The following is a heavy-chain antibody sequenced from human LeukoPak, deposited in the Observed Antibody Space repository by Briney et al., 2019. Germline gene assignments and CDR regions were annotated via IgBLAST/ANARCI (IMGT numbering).Heavy chain of an antibody. J-gene: IGHJ6*03. CDR2: IIPIFGTA. Sequence: GASVKVSCKASGGTFSSYAISWVRQAPGQGLEWMGGIIPIFGTANYAQKFQGRVTITADESTSTAYMELSSLRSEDTAVYYCASKQDIVVVPAAGIYYYYMDVWGKGTTVTVSS. CDR1: GGTFSSYA. CDR3: ASKQDIVVVPAAGIYYYYMDV. V-gene: IGHV1-69*13. D-gene: IGHD2-2*01.